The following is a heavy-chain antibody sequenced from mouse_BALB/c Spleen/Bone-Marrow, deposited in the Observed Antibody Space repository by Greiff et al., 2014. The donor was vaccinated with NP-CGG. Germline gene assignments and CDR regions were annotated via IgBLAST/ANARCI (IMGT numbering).Heavy chain of an antibody. Sequence: EVQLQQSGAELVKPGASVKLSCTASGFNIKDTYMHWVKQRPEQGLEWIGRIDPANGNTKYDPKFQGKATITADTSSNTAYLQLSSLTSEYTAVYYCANYYYGYYFDSWGQGTTLTVSS. V-gene: IGHV14-3*02. J-gene: IGHJ2*01. D-gene: IGHD1-1*01. CDR1: GFNIKDTY. CDR3: ANYYYGYYFDS. CDR2: IDPANGNT.